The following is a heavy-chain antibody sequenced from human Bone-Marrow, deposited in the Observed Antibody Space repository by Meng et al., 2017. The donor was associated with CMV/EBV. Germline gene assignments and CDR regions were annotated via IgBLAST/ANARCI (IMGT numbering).Heavy chain of an antibody. CDR2: ISNSGSAK. CDR1: GFTFSSYT. V-gene: IGHV3-21*05. D-gene: IGHD2-15*01. CDR3: ARDVYCSGGSCPYYYYYYGMDV. J-gene: IGHJ6*02. Sequence: GESLKISCAASGFTFSSYTMNWVRQAPGKGLEWVSYISNSGSAKYYADSVKGRFTISRDNAKNSLYLQMNSLRAEDTAVYYCARDVYCSGGSCPYYYYYYGMDVWGQGTTVTVSS.